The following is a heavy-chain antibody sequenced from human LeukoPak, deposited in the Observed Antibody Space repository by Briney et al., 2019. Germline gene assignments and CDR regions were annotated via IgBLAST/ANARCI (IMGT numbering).Heavy chain of an antibody. CDR3: ARDPYYDSSGYPIFDY. CDR1: GFTFSSYA. CDR2: ISYDGSNK. D-gene: IGHD3-22*01. J-gene: IGHJ4*02. Sequence: PGGSLRLSCAASGFTFSSYAMHWVRQAPGKGLEWVAVISYDGSNKYYADSVKGRFTISRDNSKNTLYLQMNSLRAEDTAVYYCARDPYYDSSGYPIFDYWGQGTLVTVSS. V-gene: IGHV3-30-3*01.